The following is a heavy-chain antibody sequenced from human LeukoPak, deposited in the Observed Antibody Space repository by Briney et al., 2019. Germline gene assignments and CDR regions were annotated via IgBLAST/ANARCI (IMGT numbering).Heavy chain of an antibody. CDR3: SRESGAFCPFGY. D-gene: IGHD1-26*01. CDR2: ISLTGET. CDR1: GFTLSYYG. J-gene: IGHJ4*02. V-gene: IGHV4-4*02. Sequence: GSLRLSCAASGFTLSYYGMHWVRQPPGQGLEWIGEISLTGETNYNPSLNGRVTMSLDESRNQLSLDLTSVTAADTAIYYCSRESGAFCPFGYWGQGTLVIVPP.